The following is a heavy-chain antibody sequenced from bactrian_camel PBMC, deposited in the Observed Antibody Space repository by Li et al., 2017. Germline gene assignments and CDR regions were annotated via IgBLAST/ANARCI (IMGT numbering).Heavy chain of an antibody. J-gene: IGHJ4*01. Sequence: VQLVESGGGSVQAGGSLRLSCVVSGYTNCIGWFRQALGKEREALTAIYTDGGYSYYYADSVKGRFTISQDSAKKTLYLQMNSLKPEDTAMYYCAADYRPYVGWVPLRRFSAWRYWGQGTQVTVS. CDR1: GYTNC. V-gene: IGHV3S31*01. CDR3: AADYRPYVGWVPLRRFSAWRY. CDR2: IYTDGGYSY. D-gene: IGHD5*01.